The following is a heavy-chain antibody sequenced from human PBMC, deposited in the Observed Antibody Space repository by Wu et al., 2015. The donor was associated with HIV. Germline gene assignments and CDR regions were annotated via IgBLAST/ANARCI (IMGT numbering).Heavy chain of an antibody. CDR3: ASKFRDVWSIGLQD. Sequence: QVHLLQSGTEVKKPGASVKVPCKVSGYTLNKLSIHWVRQAPGKGLEWVGGFDPEHGKKVYTQRYQDRITMTEDTSINTAHMVLNSLRSEDTAVYYCASKFRDVWSIGLQDWGQGTLVTVYS. V-gene: IGHV1-24*01. D-gene: IGHD2-8*02. CDR2: FDPEHGKK. CDR1: GYTLNKLS. J-gene: IGHJ1*01.